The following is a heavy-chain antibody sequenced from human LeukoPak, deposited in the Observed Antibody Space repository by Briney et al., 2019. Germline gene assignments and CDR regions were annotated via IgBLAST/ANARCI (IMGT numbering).Heavy chain of an antibody. CDR1: GFTVSSNY. V-gene: IGHV3-7*01. Sequence: GGSLRLSCAASGFTVSSNYMSWVRQAPGKGLEWVANIKQDGSEKYYVDSVKGRFTISRDNAKNSLYLQMNSLRAEDTAVYYCARDLGDSSSYYYYYYGMDVWGQGTTVTVSS. CDR2: IKQDGSEK. J-gene: IGHJ6*02. CDR3: ARDLGDSSSYYYYYYGMDV. D-gene: IGHD6-13*01.